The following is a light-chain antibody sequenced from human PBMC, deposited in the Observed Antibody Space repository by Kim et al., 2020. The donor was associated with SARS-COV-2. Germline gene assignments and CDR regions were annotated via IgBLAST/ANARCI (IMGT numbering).Light chain of an antibody. CDR3: QQYGSSPYT. CDR2: VAS. V-gene: IGKV3-20*01. Sequence: LSPGESATLSCRASQSVDSNYLAWFQQKPGQAPRLLIYVASSRATGIPDRFSGSGSGTDFTLTISRLEPEDFAVYYCQQYGSSPYTFGQGTKLEI. J-gene: IGKJ2*01. CDR1: QSVDSNY.